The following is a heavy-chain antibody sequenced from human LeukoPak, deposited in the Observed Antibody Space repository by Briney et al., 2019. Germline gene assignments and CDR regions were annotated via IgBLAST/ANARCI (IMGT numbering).Heavy chain of an antibody. V-gene: IGHV4-34*01. CDR3: AKDDAWLRYAC. D-gene: IGHD5-12*01. CDR1: SGSFSGYY. CDR2: INHSGIT. Sequence: SETLSLTCAVYSGSFSGYYWNWIRQSPGKGLEWIGEINHSGITNYNPSLKSRVTISEDMSRNQFSLKLSSVTAADTAVYFCAKDDAWLRYACWGPGTLVTVSS. J-gene: IGHJ4*02.